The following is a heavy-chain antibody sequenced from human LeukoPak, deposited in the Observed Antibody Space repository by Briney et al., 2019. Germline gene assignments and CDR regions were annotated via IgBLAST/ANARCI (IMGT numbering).Heavy chain of an antibody. CDR1: GGSFSGYY. CDR2: IYYSGST. D-gene: IGHD5-18*01. J-gene: IGHJ6*02. V-gene: IGHV4-59*01. Sequence: PSETLSLTCAVYGGSFSGYYWSWIRQPPGKGLEWIGYIYYSGSTNYNPSLKSRVTISVDTSKNQFSLKLSSVTAADTAVYYCARHKDTASYYYYGMDVWGQGTTVTVSS. CDR3: ARHKDTASYYYYGMDV.